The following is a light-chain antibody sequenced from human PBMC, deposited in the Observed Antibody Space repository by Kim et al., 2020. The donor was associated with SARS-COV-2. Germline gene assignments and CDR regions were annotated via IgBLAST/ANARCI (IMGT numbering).Light chain of an antibody. J-gene: IGLJ3*02. CDR3: QSYDNSLSGWV. CDR2: GDN. Sequence: QSVLTQPPSVSGAPGQRVTISCAGGRANVGAGYDVHWYQHLPGTAPKLLIYGDNNRPSGVPDRFSGSKSGASASLAITGLQAEDDADYYCQSYDNSLSGWVFGGGTQLTVL. V-gene: IGLV1-40*01. CDR1: RANVGAGYD.